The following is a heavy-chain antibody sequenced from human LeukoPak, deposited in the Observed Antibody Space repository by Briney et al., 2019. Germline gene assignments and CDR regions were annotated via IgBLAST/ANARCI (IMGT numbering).Heavy chain of an antibody. CDR2: FDPEDGET. J-gene: IGHJ5*02. V-gene: IGHV1-24*01. CDR3: ATVTITFGGVIVNNWFDP. D-gene: IGHD3-16*02. Sequence: ASVKVSCKVSGYTLTELSMHWVRQVPGKGLEWMGGFDPEDGETIYAQKFQGGVTMTEDTSTDTAYMELSSLRSEDTAVYYCATVTITFGGVIVNNWFDPWGQGTLVTVSS. CDR1: GYTLTELS.